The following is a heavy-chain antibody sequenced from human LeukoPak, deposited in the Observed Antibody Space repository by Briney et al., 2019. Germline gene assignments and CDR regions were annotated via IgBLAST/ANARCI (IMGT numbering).Heavy chain of an antibody. CDR2: IYYSGST. D-gene: IGHD4-23*01. Sequence: PSETLSLTCTVSGGSISSYYRSWIRQPPGKGLEWIGYIYYSGSTNYNPSLKSRVTISVDTSKNQFSLKLSSVTAADTAVYYCATGGNSVGWFDPWGQGTLVTVSS. CDR3: ATGGNSVGWFDP. V-gene: IGHV4-59*01. J-gene: IGHJ5*02. CDR1: GGSISSYY.